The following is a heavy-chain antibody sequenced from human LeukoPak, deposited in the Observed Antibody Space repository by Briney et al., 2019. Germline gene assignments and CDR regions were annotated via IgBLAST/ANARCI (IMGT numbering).Heavy chain of an antibody. D-gene: IGHD3-16*01. CDR2: ISYDGSNK. V-gene: IGHV3-30*03. J-gene: IGHJ3*02. Sequence: GRSLRLSCAASGFTFSSYGMHWVRQAPGKGLEWVAVISYDGSNKYYADSVKGRFTISRDNSKNTLYLQMNTLRAEDTAVYYCARDPVNWGQDSGTFDIWGQGTMVTVSS. CDR3: ARDPVNWGQDSGTFDI. CDR1: GFTFSSYG.